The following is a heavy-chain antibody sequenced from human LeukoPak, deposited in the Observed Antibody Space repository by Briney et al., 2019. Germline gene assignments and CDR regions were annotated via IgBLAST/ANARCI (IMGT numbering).Heavy chain of an antibody. J-gene: IGHJ6*02. CDR3: AREDPYSEGMDV. CDR1: GFTFSSYW. CDR2: INSDGSSE. Sequence: PGGSLRLSCAASGFTFSSYWMHRVRQAPGKGLVWVSRINSDGSSETYADSVKGRFTISRDNAKNTLYVQMNSLRAEDTAVYYCAREDPYSEGMDVWGQGTSVT. D-gene: IGHD3-9*01. V-gene: IGHV3-74*03.